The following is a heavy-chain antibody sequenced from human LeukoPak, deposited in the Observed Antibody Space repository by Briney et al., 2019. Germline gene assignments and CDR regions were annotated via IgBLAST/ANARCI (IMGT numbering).Heavy chain of an antibody. D-gene: IGHD6-19*01. J-gene: IGHJ4*02. Sequence: AASVKVSCKASGYTFTGYYMHWVRQAPGQGLEWMGWINPNSGGTNYAQKFQGRVTMTRDTSISTAYMELSRLRSDDTAVYYCARVAVQWLAFGPHFDYWGQGTLVTVSS. CDR2: INPNSGGT. CDR1: GYTFTGYY. CDR3: ARVAVQWLAFGPHFDY. V-gene: IGHV1-2*02.